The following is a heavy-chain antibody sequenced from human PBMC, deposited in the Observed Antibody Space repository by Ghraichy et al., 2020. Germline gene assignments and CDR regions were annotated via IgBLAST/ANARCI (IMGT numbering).Heavy chain of an antibody. J-gene: IGHJ5*02. CDR1: GFTFSSYS. CDR3: ATQPGGGSFDP. D-gene: IGHD4-23*01. V-gene: IGHV3-21*01. Sequence: GESLNISCAASGFTFSSYSMNWVRQAPGKGLEWVSSISSSSSYIYYADSVKGRFTISRDNAKNSLYLQMNSLRAEDTAVYYCATQPGGGSFDPWGQGTLVTVSS. CDR2: ISSSSSYI.